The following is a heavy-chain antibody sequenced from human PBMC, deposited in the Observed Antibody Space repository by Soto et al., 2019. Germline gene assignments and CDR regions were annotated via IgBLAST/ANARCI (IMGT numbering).Heavy chain of an antibody. CDR3: ARLSGDHSAFFSYGMDA. CDR2: INRDGTIG. D-gene: IGHD2-21*01. V-gene: IGHV3-74*01. Sequence: PGGSLRLSCAASGFTFDTYWTNWVRQAPGKGPEWVSGINRDGTIGSYADSVKGRFTISRDNARNTLSLQMNSLRADDTAVYYCARLSGDHSAFFSYGMDAWGQGTTVTVSS. J-gene: IGHJ6*02. CDR1: GFTFDTYW.